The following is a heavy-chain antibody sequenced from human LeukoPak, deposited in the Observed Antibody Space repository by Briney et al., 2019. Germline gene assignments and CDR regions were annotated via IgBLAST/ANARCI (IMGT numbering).Heavy chain of an antibody. CDR1: GFTFSTCA. V-gene: IGHV3-15*01. D-gene: IGHD3-10*01. Sequence: PGGSLRLSCAASGFTFSTCAMHWVRQAPGKGLEWVGRIKSKTDGGTTDYAAPVKGRFTISRDDSKNTLYLQMNSLKTEDTAVYYCTSYPSYYGSGSRLYYFDYWGQGTLVTVSS. J-gene: IGHJ4*02. CDR2: IKSKTDGGTT. CDR3: TSYPSYYGSGSRLYYFDY.